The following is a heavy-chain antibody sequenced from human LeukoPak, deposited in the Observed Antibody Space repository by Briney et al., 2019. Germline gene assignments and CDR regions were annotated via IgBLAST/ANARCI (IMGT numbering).Heavy chain of an antibody. Sequence: SETLSLTCTVSGGSISSYYWSWFRQPAGKGLEWIGRIYTSGSTNYNPSLKSRVTMSVDTSKNQFSLKLSSVTAADTAVYYCARISDDFWSGYLFDYWGQGTLVTVSS. D-gene: IGHD3-3*01. CDR2: IYTSGST. CDR3: ARISDDFWSGYLFDY. J-gene: IGHJ4*02. V-gene: IGHV4-4*07. CDR1: GGSISSYY.